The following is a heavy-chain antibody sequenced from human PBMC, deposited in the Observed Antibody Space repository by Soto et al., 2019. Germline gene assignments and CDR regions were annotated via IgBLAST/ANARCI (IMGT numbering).Heavy chain of an antibody. V-gene: IGHV3-23*01. CDR2: TSGSGGST. CDR3: AKDRSDYDFWSGYSWFDP. CDR1: GFTFSSYA. Sequence: GGSMRLSCAASGFTFSSYAMSWVRQAPGKGLEWVSATSGSGGSTYYADSVKGRFTISRDNSKNTLYLQMNSLRAEDTAVYYCAKDRSDYDFWSGYSWFDPWGQGTLVTVSS. D-gene: IGHD3-3*01. J-gene: IGHJ5*02.